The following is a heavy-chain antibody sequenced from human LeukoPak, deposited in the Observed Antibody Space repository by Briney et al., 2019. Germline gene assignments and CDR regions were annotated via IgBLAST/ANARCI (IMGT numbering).Heavy chain of an antibody. V-gene: IGHV1-18*01. Sequence: ASVKVSCKASGYTFTSYGISWVRQAPGQGLEWMGWISAYNGNTNYAQTLQGRVTMTEDTSTDTAYMELSSLRSEDTAVYYCATWWELLVPVNAFDIWGQGTMVTVSS. CDR2: ISAYNGNT. CDR1: GYTFTSYG. J-gene: IGHJ3*02. CDR3: ATWWELLVPVNAFDI. D-gene: IGHD1-26*01.